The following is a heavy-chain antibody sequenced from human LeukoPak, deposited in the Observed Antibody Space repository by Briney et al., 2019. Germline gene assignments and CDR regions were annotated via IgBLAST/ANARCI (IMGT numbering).Heavy chain of an antibody. Sequence: PGGSLRLSCAASGFTISNNYMNWVRQAPGKGLEWVSLIYSGGDTYYADSVKGRFTISGDHSKNTLYLQMNSLRVEDTAVYYCARDPPAVRTNTYAWGQGTLVTVSS. CDR2: IYSGGDT. J-gene: IGHJ5*02. D-gene: IGHD1-7*01. V-gene: IGHV3-66*01. CDR3: ARDPPAVRTNTYA. CDR1: GFTISNNY.